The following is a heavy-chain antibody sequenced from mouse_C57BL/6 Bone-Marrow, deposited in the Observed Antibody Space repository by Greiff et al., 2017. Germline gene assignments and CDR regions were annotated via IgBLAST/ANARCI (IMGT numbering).Heavy chain of an antibody. Sequence: VQLQQPGAELVKPGASVKLSCKASGYTFTSYWVQWVKQRPGQGLEWIGEIDPSDSYTNYNQKFKGKATLTVDTSSSTAYMQLSSLTSGDSAVYYCARGGYYYFGYGGQGTTLTVSS. J-gene: IGHJ2*01. D-gene: IGHD2-3*01. V-gene: IGHV1-50*01. CDR1: GYTFTSYW. CDR3: ARGGYYYFGY. CDR2: IDPSDSYT.